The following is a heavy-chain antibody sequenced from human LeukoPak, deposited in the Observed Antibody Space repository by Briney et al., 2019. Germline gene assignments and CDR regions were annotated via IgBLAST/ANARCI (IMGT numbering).Heavy chain of an antibody. V-gene: IGHV4-4*07. D-gene: IGHD3-22*01. Sequence: SETLSLTCTVSGGSIISNYWSWIRQSAGTGLEWIGRIYGSGITDYNPSLKSRVTMSLDTSRKQFSLRLTSVAAADTAVYYCARLKFYDSTGYSPGYYMDVWGKGTTVSVFS. CDR2: IYGSGIT. J-gene: IGHJ6*03. CDR3: ARLKFYDSTGYSPGYYMDV. CDR1: GGSIISNY.